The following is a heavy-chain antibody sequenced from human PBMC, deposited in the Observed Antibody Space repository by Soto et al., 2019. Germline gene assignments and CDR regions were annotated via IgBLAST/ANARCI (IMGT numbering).Heavy chain of an antibody. J-gene: IGHJ3*02. V-gene: IGHV5-51*01. CDR3: ARQQQLSWNAFDI. CDR2: IYPGDSDT. CDR1: GYSFTSYW. D-gene: IGHD6-13*01. Sequence: GESLKISCKGSGYSFTSYWIGWVRQMPGKGLEWMGIIYPGDSDTRYSPSFQGQVTISADKSISTAYLQWSSLKASDTAMYYCARQQQLSWNAFDIWGQGTMVTVSS.